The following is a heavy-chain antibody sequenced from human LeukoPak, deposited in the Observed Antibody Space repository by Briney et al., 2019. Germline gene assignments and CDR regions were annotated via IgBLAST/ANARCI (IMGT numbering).Heavy chain of an antibody. V-gene: IGHV3-7*03. Sequence: GGSLRLSCAASGFTFSSYWMNWVRQAPGEGLEWVANIKQDGSEKYYVDSVKGRFTISRDNAKNSLFLQMNSLRVEDTAVYYCVRAMDYWGQGTLVTVSP. D-gene: IGHD2-2*01. J-gene: IGHJ4*02. CDR2: IKQDGSEK. CDR1: GFTFSSYW. CDR3: VRAMDY.